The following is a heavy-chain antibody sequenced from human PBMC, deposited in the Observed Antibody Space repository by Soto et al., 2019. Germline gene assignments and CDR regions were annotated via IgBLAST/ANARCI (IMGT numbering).Heavy chain of an antibody. CDR2: IYYSGST. CDR1: GGSISSYY. Sequence: PSETLSLTCTVSGGSISSYYWSWIRQPPGKGLERIGYIYYSGSTNYNPSLKSRVTISVDTSKNQFSLKRSSVTAADTAVYYCARAASGGDLDYWGQGTLVTVSS. V-gene: IGHV4-59*01. J-gene: IGHJ4*02. D-gene: IGHD2-21*02. CDR3: ARAASGGDLDY.